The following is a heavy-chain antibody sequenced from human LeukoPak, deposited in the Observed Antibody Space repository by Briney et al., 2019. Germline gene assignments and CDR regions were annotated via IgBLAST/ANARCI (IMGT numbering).Heavy chain of an antibody. V-gene: IGHV3-21*05. J-gene: IGHJ4*02. CDR3: ARRPSLWLVDY. CDR2: ISRSSAYI. Sequence: GGSLRLSCAASGFTFSSFNMNWVRQAPGKGPEWVSYISRSSAYIHYADSVRGRFAISRDNAKSSVYLQMNSLRAEDTAVYYCARRPSLWLVDYWGQGTLVTVSS. D-gene: IGHD6-19*01. CDR1: GFTFSSFN.